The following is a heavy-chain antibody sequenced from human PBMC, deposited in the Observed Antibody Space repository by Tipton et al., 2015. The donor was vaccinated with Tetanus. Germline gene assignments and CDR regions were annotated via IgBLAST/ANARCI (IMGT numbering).Heavy chain of an antibody. Sequence: QLVQSGPEVKKPGASVKVSCKASGYTFTGYYMHWVRQAPGQGLEWMGWINPNSGGTNYAQKFQGRVTMTRDTSISTAYMEVSRLRSDDTAIYYCARGMDYGSSGIDDFWGQGTLVTVSS. D-gene: IGHD3-22*01. CDR1: GYTFTGYY. V-gene: IGHV1-2*02. CDR3: ARGMDYGSSGIDDF. CDR2: INPNSGGT. J-gene: IGHJ4*02.